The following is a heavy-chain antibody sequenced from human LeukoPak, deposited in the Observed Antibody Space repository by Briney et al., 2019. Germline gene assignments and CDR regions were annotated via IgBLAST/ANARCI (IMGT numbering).Heavy chain of an antibody. V-gene: IGHV3-7*01. CDR1: GFSFSRYW. J-gene: IGHJ5*01. Sequence: AGSLRLSCAASGFSFSRYWMNWVRQAPGKGLEWVANINGDGHEKNYVDSVKGRFSISRDNARNSLYLQMDSLRAEDTAVYYCAKEGAYPIITYDSWGQGALVTVSS. D-gene: IGHD3-10*01. CDR3: AKEGAYPIITYDS. CDR2: INGDGHEK.